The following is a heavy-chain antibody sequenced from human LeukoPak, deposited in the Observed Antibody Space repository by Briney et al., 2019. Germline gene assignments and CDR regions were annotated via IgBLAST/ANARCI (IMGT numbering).Heavy chain of an antibody. J-gene: IGHJ4*02. CDR2: ISGSGGST. V-gene: IGHV3-23*01. CDR3: ARDHVDYGGNSAPVG. Sequence: GGSLRLSCAASGFTFSSYAMSWVRQAPGKGLEWVSAISGSGGSTYYADSVKGRFTISRDNAKNSLYLQMNSLRAEDTAVYYCARDHVDYGGNSAPVGWGQGTLVTVSS. CDR1: GFTFSSYA. D-gene: IGHD4-23*01.